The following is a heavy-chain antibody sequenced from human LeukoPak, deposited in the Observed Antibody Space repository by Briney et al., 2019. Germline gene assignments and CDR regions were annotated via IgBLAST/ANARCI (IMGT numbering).Heavy chain of an antibody. V-gene: IGHV3-48*03. J-gene: IGHJ4*02. Sequence: GGTLTLSCAVYGFTFSISAMNWVGQAQGKGLDGVSYISSSDSTISYADSVKGRFTISRDNAKKSLSLQMNSLRAEDTAVYYCARVTSYLHYFYNWGQGNLVIVSS. CDR3: ARVTSYLHYFYN. CDR1: GFTFSISA. D-gene: IGHD2-2*01. CDR2: ISSSDSTI.